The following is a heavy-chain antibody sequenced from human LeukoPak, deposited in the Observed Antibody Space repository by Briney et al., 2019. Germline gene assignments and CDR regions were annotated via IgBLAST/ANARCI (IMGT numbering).Heavy chain of an antibody. V-gene: IGHV3-11*01. Sequence: PGGSLRLSCAASGFTFSDYYMSWIRQAPGKGLEWVSYISSSGSTIYYAGSVKGRFTISRDNAKNSLYLQMNSLRAEDTAVYYCARVRLLWFGATYYFDYWGQGTLVTVSS. D-gene: IGHD3-10*01. CDR1: GFTFSDYY. J-gene: IGHJ4*02. CDR3: ARVRLLWFGATYYFDY. CDR2: ISSSGSTI.